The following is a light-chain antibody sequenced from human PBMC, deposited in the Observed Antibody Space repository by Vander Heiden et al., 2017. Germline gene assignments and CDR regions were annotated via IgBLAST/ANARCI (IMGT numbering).Light chain of an antibody. CDR1: QIIFSY. CDR2: AAS. J-gene: IGKJ2*01. V-gene: IGKV1-39*01. CDR3: QQSYIPPYT. Sequence: ETQMTQAPSSLSASVGDRVTITCRASQIIFSYVHWYQHIPGKAPKILIYAASSLQSGVPSRFSGSGSGTDFTLTISSLQPEDFASYYCQQSYIPPYTFGQGTRLEIK.